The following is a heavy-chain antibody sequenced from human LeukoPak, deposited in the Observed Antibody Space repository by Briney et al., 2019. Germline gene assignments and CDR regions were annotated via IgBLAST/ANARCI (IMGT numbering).Heavy chain of an antibody. Sequence: GESLKISFKGSGYRFTSYWIGWVRQMPGKGLEWMGIIYPGDSDTRYSPSFQGQVTISADKSISTAYLQWSSLKASDTAMYYCARRIGYCSGGSCYDNWFDPWGQGTLVTVSS. CDR1: GYRFTSYW. J-gene: IGHJ5*02. CDR3: ARRIGYCSGGSCYDNWFDP. CDR2: IYPGDSDT. D-gene: IGHD2-15*01. V-gene: IGHV5-51*01.